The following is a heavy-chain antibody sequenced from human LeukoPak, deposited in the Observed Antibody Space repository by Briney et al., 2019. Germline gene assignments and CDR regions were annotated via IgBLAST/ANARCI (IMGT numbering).Heavy chain of an antibody. V-gene: IGHV3-30*18. J-gene: IGHJ4*02. D-gene: IGHD6-19*01. CDR1: GFTFSSYG. CDR3: AKTPGEQWLAGTDY. Sequence: GRSPRLSCAASGFTFSSYGMHWVRQAPGKGLEWVAVVSYDGSIKYYVDSVKGRFTISRDNAKNTLYLQMNSLRAEDTAVYYCAKTPGEQWLAGTDYWGQGTLVTVSS. CDR2: VSYDGSIK.